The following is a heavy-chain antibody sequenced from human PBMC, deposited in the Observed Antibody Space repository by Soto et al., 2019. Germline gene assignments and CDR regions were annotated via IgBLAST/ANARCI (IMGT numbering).Heavy chain of an antibody. D-gene: IGHD6-19*01. Sequence: ASVKVSCKASGYTFSGFYMHWGRQAPGPGLEWMGGINPNSGGTKSAEKFQGRVTMTRDTSISTAYMELSRLTSDDTAVYYCARAAVTGTAGLDFWGQGTQVTVSS. J-gene: IGHJ4*02. V-gene: IGHV1-2*02. CDR1: GYTFSGFY. CDR2: INPNSGGT. CDR3: ARAAVTGTAGLDF.